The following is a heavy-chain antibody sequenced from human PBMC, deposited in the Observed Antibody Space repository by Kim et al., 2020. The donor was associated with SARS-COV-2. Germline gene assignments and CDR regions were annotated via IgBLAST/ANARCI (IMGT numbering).Heavy chain of an antibody. J-gene: IGHJ6*02. Sequence: SVKVSCKASGGTFSSYAISWVRQAPGQGLEWMGGIIPSFGTANYAQKVQGRVTITADESTSTAYMELSSLRSEDTAVYYCASGGYYYGSGSPRGYYGMDVWGQGTTVTVSS. D-gene: IGHD3-10*01. CDR2: IIPSFGTA. CDR1: GGTFSSYA. CDR3: ASGGYYYGSGSPRGYYGMDV. V-gene: IGHV1-69*13.